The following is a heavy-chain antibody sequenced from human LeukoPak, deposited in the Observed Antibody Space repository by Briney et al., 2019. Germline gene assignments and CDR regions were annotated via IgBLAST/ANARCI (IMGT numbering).Heavy chain of an antibody. D-gene: IGHD1-1*01. Sequence: SETLSLTCTVSGGSISSGDYYWSWIRQPPGKGLEWIGYIYYSGSTYYNPSLKSRVTISVDTSKNQFSLKLSSVTAADTAVYYCARGRRYSLKTFGYWGQGTLVTVSS. V-gene: IGHV4-30-4*08. CDR3: ARGRRYSLKTFGY. CDR2: IYYSGST. J-gene: IGHJ4*02. CDR1: GGSISSGDYY.